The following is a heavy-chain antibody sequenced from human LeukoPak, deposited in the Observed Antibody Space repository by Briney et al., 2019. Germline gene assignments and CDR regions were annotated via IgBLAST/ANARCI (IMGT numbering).Heavy chain of an antibody. CDR3: ARGLDYGDYYFDY. D-gene: IGHD4-17*01. Sequence: ASVKVSCKASGYTFTGYYMHWVRQAPGQGVEWMGWINPNSGGTNYAQKFQGRVTMTRDTSISTAYMELSRLRSDDTAVYYCARGLDYGDYYFDYWGQGTLVTVSS. V-gene: IGHV1-2*02. CDR2: INPNSGGT. CDR1: GYTFTGYY. J-gene: IGHJ4*02.